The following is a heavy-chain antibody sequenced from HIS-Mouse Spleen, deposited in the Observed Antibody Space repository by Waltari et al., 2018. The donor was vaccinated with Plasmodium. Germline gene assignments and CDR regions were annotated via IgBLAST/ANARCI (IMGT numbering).Heavy chain of an antibody. Sequence: QVQLQESGPGLVKPSQHLSLTCTVSGGSISSGAYYWCWIRQHPVKGLEWIGKIYYRGGTDYNPSLKSRVAISVDTSKNLCALNLSSVTAADTAGYYCVRWVGNWFDPWGQGTLVTVSS. CDR1: GGSISSGAYY. CDR2: IYYRGGT. J-gene: IGHJ5*02. CDR3: VRWVGNWFDP. D-gene: IGHD1-26*01. V-gene: IGHV4-31*03.